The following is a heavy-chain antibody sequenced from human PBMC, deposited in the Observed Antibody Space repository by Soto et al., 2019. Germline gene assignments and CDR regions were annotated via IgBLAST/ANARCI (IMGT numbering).Heavy chain of an antibody. V-gene: IGHV4-61*01. Sequence: SETLSLTCTVSGGPVSSGSYYWSWIRQPPGKGLEWIGYIYYSGSTNYNHSLKSRVTISVDTSKNQFSLKLSSVTAADTAVYYCARDRAVTTGYYYYYGMDVWGQGTTVTVSS. CDR1: GGPVSSGSYY. CDR3: ARDRAVTTGYYYYYGMDV. CDR2: IYYSGST. J-gene: IGHJ6*02. D-gene: IGHD4-17*01.